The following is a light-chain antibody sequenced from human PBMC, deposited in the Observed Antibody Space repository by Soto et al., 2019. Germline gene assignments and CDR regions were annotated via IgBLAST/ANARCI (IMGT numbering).Light chain of an antibody. CDR3: QQYNSYSWT. Sequence: DIQITQSPSTLSASVGDRVRISCRASQSINNWLAWYQQKTGKAPKLLIYDASSLESGVPSRFSGSGYGTEFNLTISSLQPDDFATYYCQQYNSYSWTFGQGTKVDIK. CDR1: QSINNW. CDR2: DAS. J-gene: IGKJ1*01. V-gene: IGKV1-5*01.